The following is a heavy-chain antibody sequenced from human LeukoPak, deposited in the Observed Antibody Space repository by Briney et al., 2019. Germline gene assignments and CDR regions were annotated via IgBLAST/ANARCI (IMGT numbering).Heavy chain of an antibody. CDR1: GFTFNNYG. CDR3: AKGPLRGTAAAIDY. Sequence: QTGKSLRLSYAASGFTFNNYGMHWVRQAPGKGLEWVAVISYNGRNIHYPDSVKGRFTISRDISTDTLWLQMDSLRTEDTGVYYCAKGPLRGTAAAIDYWGQGTLVTVSS. V-gene: IGHV3-30*18. J-gene: IGHJ4*02. D-gene: IGHD2-2*01. CDR2: ISYNGRNI.